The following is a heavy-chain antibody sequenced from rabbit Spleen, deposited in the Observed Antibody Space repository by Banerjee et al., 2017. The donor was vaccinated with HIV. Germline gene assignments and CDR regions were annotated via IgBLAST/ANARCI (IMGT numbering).Heavy chain of an antibody. D-gene: IGHD8-1*01. CDR2: IYSGNSGYT. J-gene: IGHJ6*01. V-gene: IGHV1S40*01. CDR3: ARDTASSFSSYGMDL. Sequence: QSLEESGGDLVKPGASLTLTCTASGFSFGSNDYMCWVRQAPGRGLEWIACIYSGNSGYTYYATWATGRFSISKTSSTTVTLQMTSLTAADTATYFCARDTASSFSSYGMDLWGPGTLVTVS. CDR1: GFSFGSNDY.